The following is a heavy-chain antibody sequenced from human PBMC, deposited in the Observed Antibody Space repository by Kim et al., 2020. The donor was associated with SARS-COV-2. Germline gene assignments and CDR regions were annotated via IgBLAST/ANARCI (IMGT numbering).Heavy chain of an antibody. CDR2: IKQDGSEK. CDR3: ARVGLGVVVAATTRHYYYYGMDV. Sequence: LSLTCAASGFTFSSYWMSWVRQAPGKGLEWVANIKQDGSEKYYVDSVKGRFTISRDNAKNSLYLQMNSLRAEDTAVYYCARVGLGVVVAATTRHYYYYGMDVWGQGTTVTVSS. J-gene: IGHJ6*02. CDR1: GFTFSSYW. D-gene: IGHD2-15*01. V-gene: IGHV3-7*01.